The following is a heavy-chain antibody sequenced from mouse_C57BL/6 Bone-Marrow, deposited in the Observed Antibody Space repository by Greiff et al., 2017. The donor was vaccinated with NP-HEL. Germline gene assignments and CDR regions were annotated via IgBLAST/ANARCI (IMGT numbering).Heavy chain of an antibody. Sequence: FPLQQPLSSLFTPFASVKLSCKASGYTFTSYWMHWVKQRPGRGLEWIGRIDPNSGGTKYTEKFKSKATLTVDKPSSTAYMQLSSLTSEDSAVYYCARAVFNWDWFAYWGQGTLVTVSA. J-gene: IGHJ3*01. CDR1: GYTFTSYW. D-gene: IGHD4-1*01. CDR2: IDPNSGGT. V-gene: IGHV1-72*01. CDR3: ARAVFNWDWFAY.